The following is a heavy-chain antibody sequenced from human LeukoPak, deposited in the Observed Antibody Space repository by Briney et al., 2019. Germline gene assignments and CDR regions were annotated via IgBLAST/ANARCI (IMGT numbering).Heavy chain of an antibody. CDR3: ARVRYCSSTSCYFFDY. CDR2: ISAYNGNT. Sequence: ASVKVSCKASGYTLTSYGISWVRQAPRQRLEWTGWISAYNGNTNYAQKLQGRVTMTTDTSTSTAYMELRSPRSDDTAVYYCARVRYCSSTSCYFFDYWGQGTLVTVSS. CDR1: GYTLTSYG. V-gene: IGHV1-18*01. D-gene: IGHD2-2*01. J-gene: IGHJ4*02.